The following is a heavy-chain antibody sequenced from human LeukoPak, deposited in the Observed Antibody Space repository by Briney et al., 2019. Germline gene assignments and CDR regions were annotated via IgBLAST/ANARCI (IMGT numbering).Heavy chain of an antibody. Sequence: ASVKVSCKASGYTFTGYYMHWVRQAPGQGLEWMGWINPNSGGTNYAQKFQSRVTTTRDTSISTAYMELSRLRSDDTAVYYCASEPVLRYFDWLYYFDYWGQGTLVTVSS. D-gene: IGHD3-9*01. CDR1: GYTFTGYY. V-gene: IGHV1-2*02. CDR2: INPNSGGT. J-gene: IGHJ4*02. CDR3: ASEPVLRYFDWLYYFDY.